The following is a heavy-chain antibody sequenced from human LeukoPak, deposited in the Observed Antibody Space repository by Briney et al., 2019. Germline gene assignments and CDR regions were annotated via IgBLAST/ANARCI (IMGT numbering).Heavy chain of an antibody. Sequence: ASVKVSCTASGGTFSSYAISWVRQAPGQGLEWMGGIIPIFGTANYAQKFQGRVTITADESTSTAYMELSSLRSEDTAVYYCAREALEWLVRSLGYYYYGMDVWGQGTTVTVSS. D-gene: IGHD6-19*01. CDR1: GGTFSSYA. J-gene: IGHJ6*02. CDR2: IIPIFGTA. CDR3: AREALEWLVRSLGYYYYGMDV. V-gene: IGHV1-69*13.